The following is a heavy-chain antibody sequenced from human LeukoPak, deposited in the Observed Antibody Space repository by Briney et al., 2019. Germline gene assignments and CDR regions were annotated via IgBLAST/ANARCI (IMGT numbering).Heavy chain of an antibody. Sequence: ASVKVSCKASGYTFTSYDINWVRQAPGQGLEWMGWINPNSGGTNYAQKFQGRVTLTRDTSISTAYMELSRLRFDDTAVYFCAREWESRGYDFWSGYYAQYNWFDPWGQGTLVTVSS. V-gene: IGHV1-2*02. D-gene: IGHD3-3*01. CDR3: AREWESRGYDFWSGYYAQYNWFDP. J-gene: IGHJ5*02. CDR2: INPNSGGT. CDR1: GYTFTSYD.